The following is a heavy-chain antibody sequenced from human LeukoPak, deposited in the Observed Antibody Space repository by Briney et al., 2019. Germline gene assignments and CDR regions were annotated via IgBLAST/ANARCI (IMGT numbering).Heavy chain of an antibody. CDR1: GYTFTSYD. CDR2: MNPNSGNT. V-gene: IGHV1-8*01. J-gene: IGHJ4*02. D-gene: IGHD3-3*01. Sequence: ASVKVPCKASGYTFTSYDINWVRQATGQGLEWMGWMNPNSGNTGYAQKFQGRVTMTRNTSISTAYMELSSLRSEDTAVYYCARVYDLWSGYPHFDYWGQGTLVTVSS. CDR3: ARVYDLWSGYPHFDY.